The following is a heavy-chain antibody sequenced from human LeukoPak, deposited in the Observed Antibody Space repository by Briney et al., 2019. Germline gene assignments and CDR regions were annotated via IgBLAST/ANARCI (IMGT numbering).Heavy chain of an antibody. J-gene: IGHJ4*02. CDR3: ASDTYYDFWSDSYYFDY. Sequence: SVKVSCKASGGTXSSYAISWVRQAPGQGLEWMGRIIPILGIANYAQKFQGRVTITADKSTSTAYMELSSLRSEDTAVYYCASDTYYDFWSDSYYFDYWGQGTLVTVSS. V-gene: IGHV1-69*04. CDR2: IIPILGIA. CDR1: GGTXSSYA. D-gene: IGHD3-3*01.